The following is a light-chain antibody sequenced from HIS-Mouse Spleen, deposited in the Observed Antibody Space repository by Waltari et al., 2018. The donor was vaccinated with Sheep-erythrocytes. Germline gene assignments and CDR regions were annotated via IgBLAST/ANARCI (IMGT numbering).Light chain of an antibody. CDR3: QQYGSSPYT. CDR1: QSVSSSY. V-gene: IGKV3-20*01. CDR2: GAS. Sequence: EIVLTQSPGTLSLSPGERATLSCRASQSVSSSYLAWYQLKPGQAPRLLIYGASSRATGIPDRFSGSGSGTDFTRTISRLEPEDFAVYYCQQYGSSPYTFGQGTKLEIK. J-gene: IGKJ2*01.